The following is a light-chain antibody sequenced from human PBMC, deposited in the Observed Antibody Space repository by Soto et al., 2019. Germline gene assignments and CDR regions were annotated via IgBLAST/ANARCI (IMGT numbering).Light chain of an antibody. Sequence: EIVMTQSPATLSVSPGESATLSCRASQSVSGKLAWYQQKPGQAPRLLIYDAYTRATGIPARFSGSGSGTEFTLTISSLQSEDSAFYYCQQYNKWPITFGQGTRLEIK. CDR1: QSVSGK. V-gene: IGKV3-15*01. CDR2: DAY. CDR3: QQYNKWPIT. J-gene: IGKJ5*01.